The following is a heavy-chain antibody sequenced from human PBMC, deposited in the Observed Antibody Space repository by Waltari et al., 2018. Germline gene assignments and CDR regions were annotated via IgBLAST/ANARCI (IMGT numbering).Heavy chain of an antibody. D-gene: IGHD4-17*01. V-gene: IGHV4-38-2*01. CDR2: IYYSGTT. CDR1: GFSITSGYY. J-gene: IGHJ4*02. CDR3: ATATTAHFDF. Sequence: QVQLQESGPGLVKPSETLSLTCAVSGFSITSGYYWHWIRQPPGKGLEWVGTIYYSGTTYYTPSLQIRVSISVDTSKNEFSLTLTSVTAADTAVYYCATATTAHFDFWGQGSLVTVSS.